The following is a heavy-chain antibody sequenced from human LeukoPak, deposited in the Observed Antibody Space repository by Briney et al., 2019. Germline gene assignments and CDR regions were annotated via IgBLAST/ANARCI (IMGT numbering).Heavy chain of an antibody. CDR3: ASIPGDIVAI. CDR1: GGSISTYY. Sequence: SETLSLTCTVSGGSISTYYWSWIRQPPGKGLEWIGYIYYSGSTNYNPSLKSRVTISVDTSKNQFSLKLSSVTAADTAVYYCASIPGDIVAIWGQGTMVTVSS. J-gene: IGHJ3*02. CDR2: IYYSGST. D-gene: IGHD5-12*01. V-gene: IGHV4-59*08.